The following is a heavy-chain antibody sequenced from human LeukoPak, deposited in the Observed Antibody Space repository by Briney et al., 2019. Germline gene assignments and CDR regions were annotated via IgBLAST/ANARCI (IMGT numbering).Heavy chain of an antibody. V-gene: IGHV1-2*06. Sequence: ASVKVSCKASGYTFTGYYMHWVRQAPGQGLEWMGRINPNSGGTNYAQRFQGRVTMTRDTSISTAYMELSRLRSDDPAVYYCARVEWELPDYWGQGTLVTVSS. D-gene: IGHD1-26*01. CDR3: ARVEWELPDY. CDR2: INPNSGGT. CDR1: GYTFTGYY. J-gene: IGHJ4*02.